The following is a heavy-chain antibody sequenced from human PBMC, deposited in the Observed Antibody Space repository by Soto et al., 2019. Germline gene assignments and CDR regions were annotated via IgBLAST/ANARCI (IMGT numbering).Heavy chain of an antibody. CDR1: GFPLSNYW. CDR2: IGSSGGGT. CDR3: TRVVDGSAGEFDY. V-gene: IGHV3-74*01. J-gene: IGHJ4*02. Sequence: EVQLVESGGGLVQPGGSLRLSCAASGFPLSNYWMHWVRQAPGEGLVWVSRIGSSGGGTTYADSVKGRFTISRDNAKNTLYQQMNSLSAEDTAVYFCTRVVDGSAGEFDYWGQGTLVTVSS. D-gene: IGHD1-26*01.